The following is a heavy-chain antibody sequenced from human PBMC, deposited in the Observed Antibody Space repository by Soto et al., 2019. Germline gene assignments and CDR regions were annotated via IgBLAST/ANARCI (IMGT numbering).Heavy chain of an antibody. J-gene: IGHJ4*02. CDR1: GFIFSSYA. D-gene: IGHD3-10*01. CDR3: AKWSGSGSFYNTPFAS. V-gene: IGHV3-30*18. CDR2: ISYDGTNK. Sequence: QVQLMESGGGVVQPGRSLRLSCAASGFIFSSYAMHWVRQSPGKGLEWVAVISYDGTNKYYADSVKGGFTISRDNSKNTLYLKMTTLRIEDTAVYHCAKWSGSGSFYNTPFASWGQGTLVSVSS.